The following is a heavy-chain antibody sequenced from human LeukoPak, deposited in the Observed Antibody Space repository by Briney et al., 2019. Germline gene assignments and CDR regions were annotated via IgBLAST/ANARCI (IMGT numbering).Heavy chain of an antibody. CDR1: GLSFSSYT. Sequence: GGSLRLSCAPSGLSFSSYTIHWVRQAPGKGLDWVVLISSDGSDKKYADSVKGRFTMSRDNSENTLYLQLHSLRVEDTAIYYCARDYPADHWGQGTLVTVSS. CDR2: ISSDGSDK. J-gene: IGHJ4*02. V-gene: IGHV3-30-3*01. CDR3: ARDYPADH.